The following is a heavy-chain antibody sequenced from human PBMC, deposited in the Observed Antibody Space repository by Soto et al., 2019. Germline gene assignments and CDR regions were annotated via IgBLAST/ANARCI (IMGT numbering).Heavy chain of an antibody. V-gene: IGHV1-18*01. Sequence: QVQLVQSGAEVKKPGASVKVSCKASGYTFTSYGISWVRQAPGQGLEWMGWISAYNGNTNYAQKLQGRVTMTTDTSPSTAYMELRGLRSDDTAVYYCARDTGGGVIVGYQWNDYWGQGTLVTVSS. D-gene: IGHD3-10*01. CDR2: ISAYNGNT. J-gene: IGHJ4*02. CDR3: ARDTGGGVIVGYQWNDY. CDR1: GYTFTSYG.